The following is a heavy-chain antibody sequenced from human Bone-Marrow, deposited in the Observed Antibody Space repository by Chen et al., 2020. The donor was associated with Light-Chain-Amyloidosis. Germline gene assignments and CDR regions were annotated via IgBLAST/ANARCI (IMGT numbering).Heavy chain of an antibody. CDR2: VSGSTVST. D-gene: IGHD3-10*01. Sequence: EVQFVESGGGLVQPGGYLRLSCATSGFNFSSFGMSWVRQAPGKGLEWVATVSGSTVSTYYAGAGKGRFIISRDNAKSTLYLQMNSLRAGDTAVYFCTRKGGYFDFWGQGSLVTVSS. CDR1: GFNFSSFG. CDR3: TRKGGYFDF. V-gene: IGHV3-23*04. J-gene: IGHJ4*02.